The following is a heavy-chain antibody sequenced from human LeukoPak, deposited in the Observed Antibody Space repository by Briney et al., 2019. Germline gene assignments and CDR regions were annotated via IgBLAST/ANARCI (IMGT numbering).Heavy chain of an antibody. Sequence: GGSLRLSCAASGFTFNDHYMDWVRQAPGKGLEWVGRTRNKANSYTTEYAASVRGRFTISRDESKNSLYLQINSLKTEDTAVYYCTRIRGNYPDYWGQGTLVTVSS. CDR2: TRNKANSYTT. D-gene: IGHD5-24*01. V-gene: IGHV3-72*01. CDR3: TRIRGNYPDY. CDR1: GFTFNDHY. J-gene: IGHJ4*02.